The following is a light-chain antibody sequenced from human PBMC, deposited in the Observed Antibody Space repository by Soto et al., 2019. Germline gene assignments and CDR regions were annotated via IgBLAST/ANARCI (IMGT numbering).Light chain of an antibody. V-gene: IGLV2-11*01. Sequence: QSALTQPRSVSGSPGQSVTISCTGTRSDVGGYNFVSWYQQHPGKAPKLLIYDVTKRPSGVPDRFSGSKSGYTASLTISGLQSEDEADFYRSSYAGSPVVFGGGTKLTVL. J-gene: IGLJ2*01. CDR2: DVT. CDR3: SSYAGSPVV. CDR1: RSDVGGYNF.